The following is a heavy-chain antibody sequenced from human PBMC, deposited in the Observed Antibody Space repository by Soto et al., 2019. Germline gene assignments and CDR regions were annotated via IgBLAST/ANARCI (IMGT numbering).Heavy chain of an antibody. D-gene: IGHD5-18*01. CDR2: IIPIFGTA. Sequence: QVQLVQSGAEEKKPGSSVKVSCKASGGTFSSYAISWVRQAPGQGLEWMGGIIPIFGTANYAQKFQGRVTITADESTSTAYMELSSLRSEDTAVYYCARGGGRLVLAAISATCPQRGYSYVMGAFDIWGQGTMVTVS. CDR3: ARGGGRLVLAAISATCPQRGYSYVMGAFDI. V-gene: IGHV1-69*12. J-gene: IGHJ3*02. CDR1: GGTFSSYA.